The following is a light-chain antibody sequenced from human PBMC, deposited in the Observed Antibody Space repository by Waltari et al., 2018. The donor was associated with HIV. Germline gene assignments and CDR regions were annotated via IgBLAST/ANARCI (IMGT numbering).Light chain of an antibody. V-gene: IGKV5-2*01. Sequence: ETTPTQSPAFMSATPGDKVNISCKSSQDIDDDMNWYQQKPGEADIFIIQEDTSLVPRIPHRFSGSLYGTDFTVRINNIEAEDAASYFCRRHSGTFGQGTKVEIK. CDR2: EDT. CDR1: QDIDDD. J-gene: IGKJ1*01. CDR3: RRHSGT.